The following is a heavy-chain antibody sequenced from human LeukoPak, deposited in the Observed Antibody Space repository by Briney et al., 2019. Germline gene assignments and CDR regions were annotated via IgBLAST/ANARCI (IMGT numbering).Heavy chain of an antibody. CDR2: VDPEDGET. CDR3: ATGKGSYDFWSGYYLGY. Sequence: ASVKVSCKVSGYTFTDYYMHWVQQAPGKGLEWMGLVDPEDGETIYAEKFQGRVTITADTSTDTAYTELSSLRSEDTAVYYCATGKGSYDFWSGYYLGYWGQGTLSPSPQ. CDR1: GYTFTDYY. V-gene: IGHV1-69-2*01. J-gene: IGHJ4*02. D-gene: IGHD3-3*01.